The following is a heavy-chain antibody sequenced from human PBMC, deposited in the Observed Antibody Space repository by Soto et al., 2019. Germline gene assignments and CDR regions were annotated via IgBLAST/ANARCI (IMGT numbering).Heavy chain of an antibody. CDR2: IYYSGST. D-gene: IGHD3-10*01. CDR1: GGSISSGGYY. V-gene: IGHV4-31*01. CDR3: ARVMLWFGERRFDY. J-gene: IGHJ4*02. Sequence: QVQLQESGPGLVKPSQTLSLTCTVSGGSISSGGYYWSWIRQHPGKGLEWIGYIYYSGSTYYNPSLKSPFTVSVDTSKNQFSLKLSSVTAADTAVYYCARVMLWFGERRFDYWGQGTLVTVSS.